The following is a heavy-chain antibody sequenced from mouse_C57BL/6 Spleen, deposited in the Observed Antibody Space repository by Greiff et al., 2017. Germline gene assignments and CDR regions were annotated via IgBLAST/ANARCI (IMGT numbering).Heavy chain of an antibody. J-gene: IGHJ3*01. CDR3: ARSGNYEGFAY. CDR1: GYTFTNYW. CDR2: IYPGGGYT. Sequence: QVQLQQSGAELVRPGTSVKMSCTASGYTFTNYWIGWAKQRPGHGLEWIGDIYPGGGYTNYNEKFKGKATLTADKSSSTAYMQFSSLTSEDSAIYYCARSGNYEGFAYWGQGTLVTVSA. V-gene: IGHV1-63*01. D-gene: IGHD2-1*01.